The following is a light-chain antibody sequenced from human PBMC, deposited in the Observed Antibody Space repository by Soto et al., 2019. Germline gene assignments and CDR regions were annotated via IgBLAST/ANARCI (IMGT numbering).Light chain of an antibody. CDR2: KAA. J-gene: IGKJ1*01. CDR1: QSISSW. CDR3: HGDGSYPWT. V-gene: IGKV1-5*03. Sequence: DIQMTQSPSTLSASVGDRVTITCRASQSISSWLAWYQQKPGKAPKVLIYKAARLESGVPSRFSGSGSGTEFTIAVSTLQPDDVATYYCHGDGSYPWTFGEGTNVDTK.